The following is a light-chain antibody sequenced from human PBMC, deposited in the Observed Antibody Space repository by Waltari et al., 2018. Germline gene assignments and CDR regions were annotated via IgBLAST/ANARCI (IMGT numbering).Light chain of an antibody. CDR1: KLGDKY. Sequence: SYELTQSPSVSVSPGQTASITCSGDKLGDKYVCWYQQKPGQSPVLVSFQDSKRPSGIPERFSGSNAGNTATLTISGTQAMDEADYYCQAWDSSTAVFGGGTKLTVL. CDR2: QDS. J-gene: IGLJ2*01. CDR3: QAWDSSTAV. V-gene: IGLV3-1*01.